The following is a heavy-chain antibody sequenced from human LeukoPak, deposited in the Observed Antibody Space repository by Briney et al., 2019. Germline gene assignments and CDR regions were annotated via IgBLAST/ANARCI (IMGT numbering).Heavy chain of an antibody. CDR1: GGSFSGYY. V-gene: IGHV4-34*01. D-gene: IGHD1-7*01. J-gene: IGHJ4*02. CDR3: ARYSLELHPVY. CDR2: INHSGST. Sequence: PSETLSLTCAVYGGSFSGYYWSWIRQPPGKGLEWIGEINHSGSTNYNPSLKSRVTISVDTSKNQFSLKLSSVTAADTAVYYCARYSLELHPVYWGQGTLVTVSS.